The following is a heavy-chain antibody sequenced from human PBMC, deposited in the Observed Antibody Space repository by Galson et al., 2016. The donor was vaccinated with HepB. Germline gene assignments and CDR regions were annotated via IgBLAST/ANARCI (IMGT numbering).Heavy chain of an antibody. CDR3: ARAVSWDYGDYAGD. CDR2: ISSSSSYI. J-gene: IGHJ4*02. V-gene: IGHV3-21*01. CDR1: GFTFSSYS. Sequence: SLRLSCAASGFTFSSYSMNWVRQAPGKGLEWVSSISSSSSYIYYADSVKGRFTISRDNAKNSLYLQMNSLRAEDTAVYYCARAVSWDYGDYAGDWGQGTLVTVSS. D-gene: IGHD4-17*01.